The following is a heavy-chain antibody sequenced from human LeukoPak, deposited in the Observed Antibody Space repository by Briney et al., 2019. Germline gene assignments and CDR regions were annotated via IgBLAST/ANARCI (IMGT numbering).Heavy chain of an antibody. CDR2: ISGSGGST. CDR3: AKDPDCTSGVCYTFFDY. D-gene: IGHD2-8*01. Sequence: GRSLRLSCTVSGFTVSSNSMSWVRQAPGKGLEWVSSISGSGGSTYYADSVKGRFTISRDNSKNTLYLQMNSLRAEDTAVYYCAKDPDCTSGVCYTFFDYWGQGTLVTVSS. CDR1: GFTVSSNS. V-gene: IGHV3-23*01. J-gene: IGHJ4*02.